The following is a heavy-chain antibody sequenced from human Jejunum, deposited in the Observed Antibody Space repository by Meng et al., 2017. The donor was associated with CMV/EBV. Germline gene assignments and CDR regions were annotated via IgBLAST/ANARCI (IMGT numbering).Heavy chain of an antibody. J-gene: IGHJ4*02. D-gene: IGHD1-14*01. CDR2: IKYDGSEK. Sequence: RLSCGAAGFTFSNSWMSWVSQAPGKGLEWVANIKYDGSEKYYVDSVKGRFTISRDNTKNLVFLQMNSLRVEDTAVYYCTTWRTPGYWGQGTLVTVSS. V-gene: IGHV3-7*01. CDR3: TTWRTPGY. CDR1: GFTFSNSW.